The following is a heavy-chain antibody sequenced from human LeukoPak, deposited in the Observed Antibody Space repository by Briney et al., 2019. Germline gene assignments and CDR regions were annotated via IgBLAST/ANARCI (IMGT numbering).Heavy chain of an antibody. CDR2: FDPEDGET. CDR3: ATLIVVPSGAAFDI. J-gene: IGHJ3*02. D-gene: IGHD3-22*01. Sequence: ASVKVSCKVSGYTLTELSMHWVRQAPGKGLEWMGGFDPEDGETIYAQKFQGRVTMTEDTSTDTAYMELSSLRSEDTAVYYCATLIVVPSGAAFDIWGQGTMATVSS. V-gene: IGHV1-24*01. CDR1: GYTLTELS.